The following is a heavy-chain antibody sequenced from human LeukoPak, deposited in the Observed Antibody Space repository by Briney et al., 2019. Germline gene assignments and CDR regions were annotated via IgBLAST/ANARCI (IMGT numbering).Heavy chain of an antibody. V-gene: IGHV3-7*01. CDR1: GFTFSSYW. J-gene: IGHJ4*02. Sequence: GGSLRLSCAASGFTFSSYWMSWVREAPGKGREWVANIKQDGSEKYYVDSVKGRFTISRDNAKNSLYLQMNSLRAEDTAVYYCARESTENIAVAGIHFDYWGQGTLVTVSS. D-gene: IGHD6-19*01. CDR3: ARESTENIAVAGIHFDY. CDR2: IKQDGSEK.